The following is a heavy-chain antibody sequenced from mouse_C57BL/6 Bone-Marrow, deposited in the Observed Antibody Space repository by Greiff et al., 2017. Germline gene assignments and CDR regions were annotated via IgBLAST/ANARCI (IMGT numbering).Heavy chain of an antibody. Sequence: EVMLVESGPELVKPGASVKISCKASGYTFTDYYMNWVKQSHGKSLEWIGDINPNNGGTSYNQKFKGKATLTVDKSSSTAYMELRSLTSEDSAVYYCARGRGYGSLDYWGQGTTLTVSS. J-gene: IGHJ2*01. V-gene: IGHV1-26*01. CDR3: ARGRGYGSLDY. CDR1: GYTFTDYY. CDR2: INPNNGGT. D-gene: IGHD1-1*01.